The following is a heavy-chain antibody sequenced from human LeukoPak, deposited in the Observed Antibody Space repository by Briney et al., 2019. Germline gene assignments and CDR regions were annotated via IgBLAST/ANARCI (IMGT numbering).Heavy chain of an antibody. V-gene: IGHV3-43D*04. CDR2: ISWGGGST. CDR3: AKDRSGNSYGHFDY. CDR1: GFTFDDYA. J-gene: IGHJ4*02. Sequence: PGGSLRLSCAASGFTFDDYAMHWVRQAPGKGQEWVSLISWGGGSTYYADSVKGRFTISRDNSKNSLYLHMNSLRAEDTALYYCAKDRSGNSYGHFDYWGQGTLVTVSS. D-gene: IGHD3-10*01.